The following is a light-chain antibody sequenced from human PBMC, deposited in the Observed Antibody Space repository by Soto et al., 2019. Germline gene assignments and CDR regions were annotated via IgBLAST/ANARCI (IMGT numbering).Light chain of an antibody. Sequence: IHMTHSPSSLSASFLYRVTITFLASQSIAGYLSLYQQRPGKATKFLIYSASSLQRGVPSRFRGSGSGTDFSLTINGLQPEDFATYFCQQSFSVPITLGQGTRLEIK. V-gene: IGKV1-39*01. CDR3: QQSFSVPIT. CDR1: QSIAGY. CDR2: SAS. J-gene: IGKJ5*01.